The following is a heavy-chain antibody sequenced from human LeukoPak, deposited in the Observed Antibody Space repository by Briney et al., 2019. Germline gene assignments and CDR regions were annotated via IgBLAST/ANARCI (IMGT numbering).Heavy chain of an antibody. CDR2: INTNTGNP. CDR3: ARDGTYDAFDI. Sequence: ASVKVSCKTSEYTFTGYYMHWVRQAPGQGLEWMGWINTNTGNPTYAQGFTGRFVFSLDTSVSTAYLQISSLKAEDTAVYYCARDGTYDAFDIWGQGTMVTVSS. CDR1: EYTFTGYY. V-gene: IGHV7-4-1*02. J-gene: IGHJ3*02.